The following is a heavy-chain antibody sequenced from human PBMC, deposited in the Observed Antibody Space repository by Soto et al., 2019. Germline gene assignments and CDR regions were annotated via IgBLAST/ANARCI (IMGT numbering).Heavy chain of an antibody. V-gene: IGHV3-23*01. D-gene: IGHD3-22*01. CDR1: GVIFSNYS. Sequence: RXLSCADSGVIFSNYSMSWVRQTPGKGLEWVSAITATGDRTYYADSVTGRFTISRDNSKKTHYLQMTSLRAEDTAIYYCATMNGYFEYWGQGTPVNVSS. J-gene: IGHJ4*02. CDR3: ATMNGYFEY. CDR2: ITATGDRT.